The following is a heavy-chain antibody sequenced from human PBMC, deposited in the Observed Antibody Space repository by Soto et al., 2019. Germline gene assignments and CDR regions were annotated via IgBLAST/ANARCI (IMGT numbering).Heavy chain of an antibody. D-gene: IGHD2-2*01. CDR2: ISAYNGNT. CDR1: GYTFTSYG. Sequence: ASVKVYCKASGYTFTSYGISWVRQAPGQGLEWMGWISAYNGNTNYAQKLQGRVTMTTDTSTSTAYMELSSLRSEDTAVYYCAREGLVLVPTTVNSDYYYYAMDVWGQGTTVTVSS. V-gene: IGHV1-18*01. J-gene: IGHJ6*02. CDR3: AREGLVLVPTTVNSDYYYYAMDV.